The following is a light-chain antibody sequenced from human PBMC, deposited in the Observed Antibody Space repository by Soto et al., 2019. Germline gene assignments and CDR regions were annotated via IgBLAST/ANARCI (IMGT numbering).Light chain of an antibody. Sequence: QSALTQPPSASGSPGQSVTISCTGTSSDVGGYNYVSWYQQHPGKAPKVIIYDVSKRPSGVPDRFSGSKSGNTASLTVSGLQTEDEADYYCASHAGRSAVFGGGTKLTFL. CDR3: ASHAGRSAV. CDR1: SSDVGGYNY. V-gene: IGLV2-8*01. CDR2: DVS. J-gene: IGLJ2*01.